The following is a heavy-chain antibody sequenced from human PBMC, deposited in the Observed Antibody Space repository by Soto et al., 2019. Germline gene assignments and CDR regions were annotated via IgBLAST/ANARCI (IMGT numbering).Heavy chain of an antibody. CDR3: ARDNGYESDY. Sequence: QVQLVQSGAEVKKPGASVKVSCKASGYTFTSYGISCVRQAPGQGLEWMGWISAYTGNTNCAQKLQGRVMMTTDTTTSTAYMELSSLTSDATAVYSCARDNGYESDYWGQGTLVTVSS. CDR1: GYTFTSYG. V-gene: IGHV1-18*01. D-gene: IGHD5-12*01. J-gene: IGHJ4*02. CDR2: ISAYTGNT.